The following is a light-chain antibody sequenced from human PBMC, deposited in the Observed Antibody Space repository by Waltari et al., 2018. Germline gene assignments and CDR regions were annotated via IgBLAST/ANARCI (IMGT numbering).Light chain of an antibody. CDR3: QAADYSDSFVM. Sequence: SDDLTQSPSLSVFPGQTATITCSGDALRQQPVSWYQQKPGQAPVLVIYHDRARPSGIPVRFSGSSSGTTVTLTIKCVQAQDEADYFCQAADYSDSFVMFGGGTKLTVL. J-gene: IGLJ3*02. V-gene: IGLV3-25*03. CDR1: ALRQQP. CDR2: HDR.